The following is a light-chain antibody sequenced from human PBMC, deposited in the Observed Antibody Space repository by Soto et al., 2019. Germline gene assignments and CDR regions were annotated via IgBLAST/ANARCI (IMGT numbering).Light chain of an antibody. CDR2: DVS. V-gene: IGLV2-14*01. J-gene: IGLJ1*01. CDR3: SSYTSSSTRV. CDR1: SSDVGGYNY. Sequence: QSALTQRASVSGSPGQSITISCTGTSSDVGGYNYVSWYQQHPGKAPKLMIYDVSTRPSGVSNRFSGSKSGNTASLTISGLQAEDEADYYCSSYTSSSTRVFGTGTKLTVL.